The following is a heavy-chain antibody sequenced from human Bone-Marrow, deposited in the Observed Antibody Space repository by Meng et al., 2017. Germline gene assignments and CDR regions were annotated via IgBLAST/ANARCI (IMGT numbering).Heavy chain of an antibody. V-gene: IGHV1-69*13. Sequence: SVKVSCKASGDTFNSFTFNWVRQAPGQGLEWMGGIIPIFGTTEYAQKFQGRVIITADESTSTAYMELSSLRSEDTAVFYCAAASYGSGSYQLSDYWGQGTLVTVSS. D-gene: IGHD3-10*01. CDR1: GDTFNSFT. CDR3: AAASYGSGSYQLSDY. CDR2: IIPIFGTT. J-gene: IGHJ4*02.